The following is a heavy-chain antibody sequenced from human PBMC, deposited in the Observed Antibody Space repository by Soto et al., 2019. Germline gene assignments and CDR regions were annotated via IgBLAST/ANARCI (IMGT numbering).Heavy chain of an antibody. V-gene: IGHV4-30-4*01. CDR3: AREMIPLTTDWYFDL. CDR1: GGSISGGGYY. J-gene: IGHJ2*01. Sequence: QVQLQESGPGLVKPSETLSLTCTVSGGSISGGGYYWSWIRQPPGKGLEWIGYTYDRGSTYYHPSLRSRISISIDTSKNQFSVRLTSVTAADTAGYYCAREMIPLTTDWYFDLWGRGTLVTVSS. D-gene: IGHD4-17*01. CDR2: TYDRGST.